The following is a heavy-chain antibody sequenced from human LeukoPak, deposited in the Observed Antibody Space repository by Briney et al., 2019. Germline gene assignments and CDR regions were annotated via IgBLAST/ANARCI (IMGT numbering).Heavy chain of an antibody. CDR2: IDPSDSYT. D-gene: IGHD2-2*01. J-gene: IGHJ4*02. CDR1: GYSFTSYW. CDR3: AIGSREVVPAASDY. V-gene: IGHV5-10-1*01. Sequence: GESLKISCKGSGYSFTSYWISWVRQMPGKGLEWMGRIDPSDSYTNYSPSFQGHVTISADKSISTAYLQWGSLKASDTAMYYCAIGSREVVPAASDYWGQGTLVTVSS.